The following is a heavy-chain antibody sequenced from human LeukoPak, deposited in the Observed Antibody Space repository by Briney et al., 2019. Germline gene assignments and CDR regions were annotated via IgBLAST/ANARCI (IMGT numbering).Heavy chain of an antibody. D-gene: IGHD3-9*01. CDR2: IYSGGST. CDR3: AKGRLFMQYYYYAMDV. V-gene: IGHV3-53*05. CDR1: GFTVSSNY. J-gene: IGHJ6*02. Sequence: GGSLRLSCAASGFTVSSNYMSWVRQAPGKGLEWVSVIYSGGSTYYADSVKGRFTISRDNSKNTLYLQMNSLRSDDTASYYCAKGRLFMQYYYYAMDVWGHGTTVTVSS.